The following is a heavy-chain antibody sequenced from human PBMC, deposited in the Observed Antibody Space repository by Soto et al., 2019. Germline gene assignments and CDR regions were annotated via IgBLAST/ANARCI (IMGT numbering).Heavy chain of an antibody. D-gene: IGHD6-13*01. J-gene: IGHJ4*02. V-gene: IGHV3-23*01. Sequence: EVQLLESGGGLVQPGGSLRLSCAASGFTFSNYAVTWVRQAPGKGLEWVSTISGSGGITYYADYVKGRFTISRDNSTHTLYLQMNSLRAEDTAVYYCAKDQGSSWYEIDYWGQGTLVTVSS. CDR1: GFTFSNYA. CDR3: AKDQGSSWYEIDY. CDR2: ISGSGGIT.